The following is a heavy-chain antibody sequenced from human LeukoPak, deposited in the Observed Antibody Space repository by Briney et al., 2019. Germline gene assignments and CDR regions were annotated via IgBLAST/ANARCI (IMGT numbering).Heavy chain of an antibody. CDR1: GFTFSDYA. J-gene: IGHJ4*02. CDR3: SKDGCVNGICYFEK. Sequence: GRSLRLSCEASGFTFSDYAMHWVRQAPGKGLQWVAVISYDGSNKYYADSVKGRFTISRDSSKNTMDLQMNNLRAEDTAVYYCSKDGCVNGICYFEKWGQGTLVTVSS. CDR2: ISYDGSNK. D-gene: IGHD2-8*01. V-gene: IGHV3-30-3*01.